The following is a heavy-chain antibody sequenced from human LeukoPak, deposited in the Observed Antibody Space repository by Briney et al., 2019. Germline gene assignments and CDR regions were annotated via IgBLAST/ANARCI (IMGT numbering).Heavy chain of an antibody. V-gene: IGHV3-33*01. J-gene: IGHJ4*02. CDR2: IYYDGSEK. CDR1: GLTFRNYG. Sequence: GRSLRLSCATSGLTFRNYGMHWVRQTPGEGLGWVAIIYYDGSEKFYADSVKGRFTISRDNSKNTVYLQMNSLRAEDTAVYYCATDRSLSWFDYWGQGTLVTVSS. CDR3: ATDRSLSWFDY. D-gene: IGHD6-13*01.